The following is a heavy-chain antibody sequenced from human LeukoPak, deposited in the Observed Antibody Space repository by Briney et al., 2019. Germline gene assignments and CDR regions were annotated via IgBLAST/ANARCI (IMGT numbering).Heavy chain of an antibody. J-gene: IGHJ6*02. Sequence: TSETLSLTCTVSGGSISSYYWSWIRQPPGKGLEWIGYIYYSGSTNYNPSLKSRVTISVDTSKNQFSLKLSSVTAADTAVYYCARDGPKGGMDVWGQGTTVTVSS. CDR3: ARDGPKGGMDV. V-gene: IGHV4-59*01. CDR1: GGSISSYY. CDR2: IYYSGST.